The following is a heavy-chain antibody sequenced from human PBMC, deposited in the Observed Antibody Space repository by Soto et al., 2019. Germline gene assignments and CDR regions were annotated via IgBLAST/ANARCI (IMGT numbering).Heavy chain of an antibody. Sequence: SETLSLTCAVSGGSFTSNNWWTWVGQPPGQGLEWIGEIYRTGSTNYNPSLKSRVTISLDKSENQFSLKVTSLTAADTAVYYCASRDPGTSVDYWGQGTLVTVS. V-gene: IGHV4-4*02. D-gene: IGHD1-7*01. CDR3: ASRDPGTSVDY. CDR1: GGSFTSNNW. J-gene: IGHJ4*02. CDR2: IYRTGST.